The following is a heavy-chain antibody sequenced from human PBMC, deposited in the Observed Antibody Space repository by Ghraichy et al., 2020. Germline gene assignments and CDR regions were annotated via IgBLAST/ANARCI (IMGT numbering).Heavy chain of an antibody. Sequence: SETLSLTCAVSGGSIRSYSWNWIRQSPDKGLEWIGYIFYSGSTNYNPSLKSRVTISVDTTNNQLSLKLGSVTAADTAVYYCATMRESWEAAADYFFDYWGQGTLVTVSS. D-gene: IGHD6-13*01. CDR3: ATMRESWEAAADYFFDY. CDR2: IFYSGST. J-gene: IGHJ4*02. CDR1: GGSIRSYS. V-gene: IGHV4-59*03.